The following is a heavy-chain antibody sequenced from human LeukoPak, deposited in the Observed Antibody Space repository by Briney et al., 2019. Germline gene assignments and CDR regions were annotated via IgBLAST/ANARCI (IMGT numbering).Heavy chain of an antibody. CDR2: IIPFSGDT. V-gene: IGHV1-18*01. Sequence: ASVKVSCKASGYTYTNYGISWVRQAPGQGLEWMGWIIPFSGDTNYAQKFQGRVTMTRDTSTSTVYMELSSLRSEDTAVYYCARMRSQYFDLWGRGTLVTVSS. J-gene: IGHJ2*01. CDR3: ARMRSQYFDL. CDR1: GYTYTNYG.